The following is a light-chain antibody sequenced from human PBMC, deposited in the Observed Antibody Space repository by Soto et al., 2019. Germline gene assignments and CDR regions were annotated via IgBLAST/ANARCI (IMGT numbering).Light chain of an antibody. V-gene: IGLV1-40*01. CDR3: QSYDSSLSGHV. Sequence: QSVLTQPPSVSGAPGQRVTISCTGSSSNIGAGYDVHWYQQLPGTAPKLLIYGNSNRPSGVPDRFSGSKSGTPASLAITGLQAEDEADYYCQSYDSSLSGHVFGTGTKVTVL. CDR1: SSNIGAGYD. J-gene: IGLJ1*01. CDR2: GNS.